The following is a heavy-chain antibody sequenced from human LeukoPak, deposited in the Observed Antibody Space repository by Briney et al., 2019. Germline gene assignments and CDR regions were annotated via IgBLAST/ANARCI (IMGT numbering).Heavy chain of an antibody. V-gene: IGHV1-69*06. CDR2: IIPIFGTA. CDR3: ARSRCPSSLGEGMDV. CDR1: GGTFSSYA. J-gene: IGHJ6*04. D-gene: IGHD2-2*01. Sequence: SVKVSCKASGGTFSSYAISWVRQAPGQGLEWMGGIIPIFGTANYAQKFQGRVTITADKSTSTAYMELSSLRSEDTAVYYCARSRCPSSLGEGMDVWGKGTTVTVSS.